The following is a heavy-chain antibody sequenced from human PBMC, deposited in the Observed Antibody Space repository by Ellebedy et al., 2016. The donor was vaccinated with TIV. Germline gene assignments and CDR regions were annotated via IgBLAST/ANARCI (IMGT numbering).Heavy chain of an antibody. V-gene: IGHV1-18*01. J-gene: IGHJ6*02. Sequence: AASVKVSCKASGYSFTSYDFSWARQAPGQGLEWMGWISAHNGNTNYAQKLQGRVTMTTETSTSTAYMELRSLRSDETAVYHCARDRGRQLWLVLEYSYYHGMDVWGQGTTVTVSS. CDR3: ARDRGRQLWLVLEYSYYHGMDV. CDR1: GYSFTSYD. CDR2: ISAHNGNT. D-gene: IGHD5-18*01.